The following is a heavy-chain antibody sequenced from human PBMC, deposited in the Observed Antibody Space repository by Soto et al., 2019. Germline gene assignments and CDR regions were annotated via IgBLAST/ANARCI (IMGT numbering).Heavy chain of an antibody. D-gene: IGHD2-21*01. Sequence: EVQLVESGGGLVQPGGSLRLSCAASGFTFSSYAMHWVRQAPGKGLEYVSAITSNGGNTDYASSVKGRFTISRDNSKNTLELQMGILRAADMAVYYWARRIPFGYGMDVWGQGTTVTVSS. J-gene: IGHJ6*02. V-gene: IGHV3-64*01. CDR2: ITSNGGNT. CDR3: ARRIPFGYGMDV. CDR1: GFTFSSYA.